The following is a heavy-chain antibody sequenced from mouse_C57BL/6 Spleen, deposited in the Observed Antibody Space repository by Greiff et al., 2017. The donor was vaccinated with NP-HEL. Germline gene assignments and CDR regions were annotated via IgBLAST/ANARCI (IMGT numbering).Heavy chain of an antibody. CDR2: LDPSDSYT. Sequence: QVQLQQPGAELVMPGASVKLSCKASVYTFPRYWLHWVKQRPGQGLAWIGELDPSDSYTNYNQKFKGKSTWTVDKSSSTAYMQLSSLTSEDSAVYYCALYYGKGPWGQGTTLTVSS. CDR1: VYTFPRYW. J-gene: IGHJ2*01. V-gene: IGHV1-69*01. D-gene: IGHD2-1*01. CDR3: ALYYGKGP.